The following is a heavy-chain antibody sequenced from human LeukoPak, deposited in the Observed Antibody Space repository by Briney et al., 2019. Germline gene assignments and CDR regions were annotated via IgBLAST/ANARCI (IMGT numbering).Heavy chain of an antibody. J-gene: IGHJ4*02. CDR2: INRDASQR. D-gene: IGHD7-27*01. Sequence: GGSLRLSCATSGFPFSVYWMHWVRQTPGKGLVWVSRINRDASQRNYTDSVKGRFTISRDNAKNTLYLQMNSLRDEDTAVYYCARDLNWGQPDYWGQGALVAVSA. V-gene: IGHV3-74*01. CDR3: ARDLNWGQPDY. CDR1: GFPFSVYW.